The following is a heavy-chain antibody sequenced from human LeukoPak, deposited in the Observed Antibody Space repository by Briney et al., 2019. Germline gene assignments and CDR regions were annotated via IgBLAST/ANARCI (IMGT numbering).Heavy chain of an antibody. V-gene: IGHV3-7*05. CDR2: IKADGSEK. D-gene: IGHD3-22*01. J-gene: IGHJ4*02. CDR1: GFTSSTYW. CDR3: ARELYYYDSSGSPKFYLDY. Sequence: GGSLRLSCAASGFTSSTYWMSWVRQAPGKGLEWVANIKADGSEKYYVDSVKGRFTISRDNAKNSLYLQMNSLRAEDTAVYYCARELYYYDSSGSPKFYLDYWGQGTLVTVSS.